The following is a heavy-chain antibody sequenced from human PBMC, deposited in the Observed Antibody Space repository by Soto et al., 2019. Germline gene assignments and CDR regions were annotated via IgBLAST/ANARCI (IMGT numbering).Heavy chain of an antibody. Sequence: SETLSLTCTVSGGSISSGGYYWSWIRQHPGKGLEWIGYIYYSGSTYYNPSLKSRVTISVDTSKNQFSLKLSSVTAADTAVYYCARFPLLEWLLPDYWGQGTLVTVSS. J-gene: IGHJ4*02. CDR3: ARFPLLEWLLPDY. CDR1: GGSISSGGYY. V-gene: IGHV4-31*03. CDR2: IYYSGST. D-gene: IGHD3-3*01.